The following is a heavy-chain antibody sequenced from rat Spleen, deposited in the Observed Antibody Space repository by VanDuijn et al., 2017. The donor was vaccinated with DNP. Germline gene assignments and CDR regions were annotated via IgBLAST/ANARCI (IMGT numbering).Heavy chain of an antibody. Sequence: EVQLVESGGGLVQPGRSLNLSCAASGFTFSSYWMYWVRQAPGQGLEWVASITTDGGGTYYPDSVKGRFTISRDNADNTVYLQMNSLRSEDTATYYCANYNSYDGTYWGQGVMVTVSS. V-gene: IGHV5-58*01. CDR2: ITTDGGGT. J-gene: IGHJ2*01. CDR1: GFTFSSYW. D-gene: IGHD1-12*02. CDR3: ANYNSYDGTY.